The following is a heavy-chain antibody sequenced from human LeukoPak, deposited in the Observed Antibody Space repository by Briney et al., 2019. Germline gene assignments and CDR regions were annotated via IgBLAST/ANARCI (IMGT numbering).Heavy chain of an antibody. Sequence: PGRSLRLSCAASGFTFSSYAMHWVRQAPGKGLEWVAVISYDGSNKYYADSVKGRFTISRDNSKNTLYLQMNSLRAEDTAVYYCAKFAPIGIWGQGTMVTVSS. CDR2: ISYDGSNK. CDR1: GFTFSSYA. V-gene: IGHV3-30-3*02. J-gene: IGHJ3*02. CDR3: AKFAPIGI. D-gene: IGHD1-26*01.